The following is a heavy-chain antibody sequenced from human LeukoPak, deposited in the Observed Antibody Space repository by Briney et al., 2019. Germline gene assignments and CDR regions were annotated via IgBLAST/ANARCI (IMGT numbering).Heavy chain of an antibody. CDR1: GYTLTELS. D-gene: IGHD3-9*01. Sequence: ASVKVCCKVSGYTLTELSMHWVRQAPGKGLEWMGGFDPEDGETIYAQKFQGRVTMTEDTSTDTAYMELSSLRSEDTAVYYCATDQYYDILTGYYSDYWGQGTLVTVSS. V-gene: IGHV1-24*01. CDR3: ATDQYYDILTGYYSDY. J-gene: IGHJ4*02. CDR2: FDPEDGET.